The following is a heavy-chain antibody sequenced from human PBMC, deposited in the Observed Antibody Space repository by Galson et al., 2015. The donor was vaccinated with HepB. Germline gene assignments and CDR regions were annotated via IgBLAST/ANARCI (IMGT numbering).Heavy chain of an antibody. D-gene: IGHD5-18*01. CDR1: GFTFSSYA. Sequence: SLRLSCAASGFTFSSYAMHWVRQAPGKGLEWVAVISYDGSNKYCADSVKGRFTISRDNSKNTLYLQMNSLRAEDTAVYYRAKDDGDTAMGQYFDYWGQGTLVTVSS. CDR3: AKDDGDTAMGQYFDY. CDR2: ISYDGSNK. V-gene: IGHV3-30*04. J-gene: IGHJ4*02.